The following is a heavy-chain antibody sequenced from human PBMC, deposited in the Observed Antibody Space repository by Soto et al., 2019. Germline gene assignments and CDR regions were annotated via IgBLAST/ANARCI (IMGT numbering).Heavy chain of an antibody. CDR2: IYYSGST. CDR1: GGSISSSSDY. Sequence: ETLSLTCTVSGGSISSSSDYWGWIRQPPGKGLEWLAYIYYSGSTYYNPSLKSRITISMDTSKNQVSLRLTSVTAADTAVYYCARHPIVGTTLYFDYWGRGTLVTVSS. CDR3: ARHPIVGTTLYFDY. V-gene: IGHV4-39*01. J-gene: IGHJ4*02. D-gene: IGHD1-26*01.